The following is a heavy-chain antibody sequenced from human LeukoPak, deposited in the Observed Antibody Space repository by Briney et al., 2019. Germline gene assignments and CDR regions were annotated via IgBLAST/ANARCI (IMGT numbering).Heavy chain of an antibody. CDR3: ARGYSGYDYAFDI. V-gene: IGHV1-3*01. CDR2: VNAGNGNT. D-gene: IGHD5-12*01. J-gene: IGHJ3*02. Sequence: ASVKVSCKASGYTFTSYSMHWVRQAPGQRLEWMGWVNAGNGNTKSSQKFQGRVTITRDTSATTAYMELSSLRSEDTAVYYCARGYSGYDYAFDIWGQGTMVTVSS. CDR1: GYTFTSYS.